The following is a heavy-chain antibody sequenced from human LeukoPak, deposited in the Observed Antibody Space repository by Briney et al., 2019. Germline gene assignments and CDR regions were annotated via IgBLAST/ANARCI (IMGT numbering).Heavy chain of an antibody. J-gene: IGHJ4*02. Sequence: PGGSLRLSCAASGFTFSSYGMHWVRQAPGKGLEWVAFIRYDGSNKYYADSVKGRFTISRDNSKNALYLQMNSLRAEDTAVYYCAKWVPPGLTGTSYWGQGTLVTVSS. CDR1: GFTFSSYG. V-gene: IGHV3-30*02. D-gene: IGHD1-7*01. CDR2: IRYDGSNK. CDR3: AKWVPPGLTGTSY.